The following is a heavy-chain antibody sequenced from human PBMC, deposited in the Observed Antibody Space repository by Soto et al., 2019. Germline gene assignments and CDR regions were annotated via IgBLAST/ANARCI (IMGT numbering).Heavy chain of an antibody. CDR1: GDSLSSDKW. CDR2: ISHRGST. D-gene: IGHD3-3*01. J-gene: IGHJ5*02. Sequence: QVHLQESGPRLVRPSGTLVLTCAVSGDSLSSDKWWTWVRKPPGKGLEWIGEISHRGSTNYSPSFKSRLSLSVDTTKTQFFLRLTSVTAADTAVYYCAAVPLTSGVVSGRYDPWGQGIKVTVSS. V-gene: IGHV4-4*02. CDR3: AAVPLTSGVVSGRYDP.